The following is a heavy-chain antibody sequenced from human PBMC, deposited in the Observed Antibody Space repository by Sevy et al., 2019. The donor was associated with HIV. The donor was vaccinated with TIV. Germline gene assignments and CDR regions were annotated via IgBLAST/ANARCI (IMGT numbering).Heavy chain of an antibody. CDR2: ISGSGGTT. J-gene: IGHJ5*02. CDR3: AKAGKGWLDP. V-gene: IGHV3-23*01. CDR1: GFTFSNYA. Sequence: GWSLRLSCAASGFTFSNYAMQWVRQAPGKGLEWVSAISGSGGTTYYADSVKGRFTISRDNSRNTLYLQMNSLRADDTAVYYCAKAGKGWLDPWGQGTLVTVSS.